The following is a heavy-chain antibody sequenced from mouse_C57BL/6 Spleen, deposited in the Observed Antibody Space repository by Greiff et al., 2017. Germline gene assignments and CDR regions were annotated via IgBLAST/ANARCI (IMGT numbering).Heavy chain of an antibody. J-gene: IGHJ2*01. V-gene: IGHV1-19*01. CDR2: INPYNGGT. CDR1: GYTFTDYY. D-gene: IGHD1-1*01. Sequence: VQLQQSGPVLVKPGASVKMSCKASGYTFTDYYMNWVKQSHGKSLEWIGVINPYNGGTSYNQKFKGKATLTVDKSSSTAYMELNSLTSEDSAVYYCASPPYYYFDYWGQGTTLTVSS. CDR3: ASPPYYYFDY.